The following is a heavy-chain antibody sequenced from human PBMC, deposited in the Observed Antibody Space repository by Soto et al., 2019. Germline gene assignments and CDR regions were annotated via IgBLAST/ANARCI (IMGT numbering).Heavy chain of an antibody. CDR3: AKDHCSSTSCYTSAFDI. J-gene: IGHJ3*02. CDR1: GFTFDDYA. Sequence: GGSLRLSCAASGFTFDDYAMHWVRQAPGKGLEWVSGISWNSGSIGYADSVKGRFTISRDNAKNPLYLQMNSLRAEDTALYYCAKDHCSSTSCYTSAFDIWGQGTMVTVSS. CDR2: ISWNSGSI. V-gene: IGHV3-9*01. D-gene: IGHD2-2*02.